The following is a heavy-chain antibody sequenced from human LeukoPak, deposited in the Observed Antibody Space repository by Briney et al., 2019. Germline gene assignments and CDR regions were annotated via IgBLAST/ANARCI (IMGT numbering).Heavy chain of an antibody. D-gene: IGHD3-3*01. CDR2: IDYSGNT. CDR3: ARLWSGLRPPDY. Sequence: AETLSLTCTVSGCSISSNNDYWGWVRQPPRKGLEWIGSIDYSGNTYYNPSLKSRVTISVDTSKNQFSLKLSSVTAADTAVFYCARLWSGLRPPDYWGQGTLVTVSS. CDR1: GCSISSNNDY. J-gene: IGHJ4*02. V-gene: IGHV4-39*01.